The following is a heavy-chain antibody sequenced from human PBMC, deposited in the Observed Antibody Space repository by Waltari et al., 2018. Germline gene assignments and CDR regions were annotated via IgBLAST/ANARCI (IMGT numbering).Heavy chain of an antibody. J-gene: IGHJ4*02. CDR2: ISNDGSKK. V-gene: IGHV3-30*18. Sequence: QVHLVESGGGVVQPGRSLRLSCAASGFTFRPYGLQWVRQAPGKGLEWVAIISNDGSKKNYVDSVKGRFTISRDNSKNTLYLQMNSLRAQDTAVYYCAKDDTTIFGVGIDNWGQGTLVTVSS. CDR1: GFTFRPYG. CDR3: AKDDTTIFGVGIDN. D-gene: IGHD3-3*01.